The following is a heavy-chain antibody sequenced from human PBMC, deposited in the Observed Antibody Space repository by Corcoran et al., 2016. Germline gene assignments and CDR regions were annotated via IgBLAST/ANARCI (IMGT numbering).Heavy chain of an antibody. Sequence: QTQLKESGPGPVKPSETMYLANTVSGYSISRGYYWGWIRQPPGKGLEWIGSIYHSGSTYYNPSLKSRVTISVDTSKNQFSLKLSSVTAADTAVYYCARTATVTTDGDPAFDYWGQGTLVTVSS. CDR3: ARTATVTTDGDPAFDY. CDR1: GYSISRGYY. CDR2: IYHSGST. V-gene: IGHV4-38-2*02. D-gene: IGHD4-17*01. J-gene: IGHJ4*02.